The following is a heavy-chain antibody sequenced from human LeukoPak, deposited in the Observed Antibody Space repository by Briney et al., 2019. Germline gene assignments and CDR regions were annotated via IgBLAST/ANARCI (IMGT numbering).Heavy chain of an antibody. J-gene: IGHJ1*01. V-gene: IGHV3-21*01. CDR1: GFTFNIYN. CDR2: ITSSSTYT. Sequence: GGSLRLSCAASGFTFNIYNMNWVRQAPGKALEWVSSITSSSTYTYYADSVKGRYTISRDNAKNSLYLQMNSLRAEDTAVYYCARDSTTGSSGWYGYFQHWGQGTLVTVSS. D-gene: IGHD6-19*01. CDR3: ARDSTTGSSGWYGYFQH.